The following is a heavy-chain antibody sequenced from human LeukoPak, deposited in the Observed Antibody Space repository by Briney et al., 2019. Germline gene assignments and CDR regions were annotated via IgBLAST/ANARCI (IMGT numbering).Heavy chain of an antibody. CDR1: GGSISSYY. J-gene: IGHJ4*02. CDR2: IYYSGST. CDR3: ARGLKPFLRDSTGWYYFDY. Sequence: PSETLSLTCTVSGGSISSYYWSWIRQPPGKGLEWIGYIYYSGSTNYNPSLKSRVTISVDTSKNQFSLQLNSVTPEDTAVYYCARGLKPFLRDSTGWYYFDYWGQGTLVTVSS. V-gene: IGHV4-59*12. D-gene: IGHD6-19*01.